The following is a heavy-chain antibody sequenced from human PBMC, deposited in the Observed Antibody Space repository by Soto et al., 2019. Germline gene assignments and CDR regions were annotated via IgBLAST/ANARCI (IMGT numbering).Heavy chain of an antibody. Sequence: QVQLVQSGAEVKKPGASVKVSCKASGYTFTSYYMHWVRQAPGQGLEWMGIINPSGGSTSYAQKFQGRVSMTRDTSTSTVYMELSSLRSEDTAVYYCARDPDVGLGPGYSSSWYPESAFDIWGQGTMVTVSS. CDR2: INPSGGST. J-gene: IGHJ3*02. D-gene: IGHD6-13*01. CDR3: ARDPDVGLGPGYSSSWYPESAFDI. V-gene: IGHV1-46*03. CDR1: GYTFTSYY.